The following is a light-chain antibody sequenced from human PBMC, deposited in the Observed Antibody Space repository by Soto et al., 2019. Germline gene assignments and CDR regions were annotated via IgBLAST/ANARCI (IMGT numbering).Light chain of an antibody. J-gene: IGKJ3*01. CDR3: QQYGSSPFT. Sequence: TLSCRASQSVSSSYLAWYQQKPGQAPRLLIYGASSRATSIPDRFSGSGSGTDFTLTISRLEPEDFAVYYCQQYGSSPFTFGPGTKVDIK. V-gene: IGKV3-20*01. CDR1: QSVSSSY. CDR2: GAS.